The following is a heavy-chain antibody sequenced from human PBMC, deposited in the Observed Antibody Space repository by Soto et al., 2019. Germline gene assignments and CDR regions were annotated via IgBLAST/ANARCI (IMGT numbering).Heavy chain of an antibody. J-gene: IGHJ4*02. V-gene: IGHV3-66*01. CDR3: AREATKGAFDY. CDR2: IYSGGST. D-gene: IGHD3-16*01. Sequence: EVQLVESGGGLVQPGGSLRLSCAASGFTVSSNYMSWVRQAPGKGLEWVSVIYSGGSTYYTDSVKGRFTISRDNSKNTLYLQMNSLRAEDTAVYYCAREATKGAFDYWGQGTLVTVSS. CDR1: GFTVSSNY.